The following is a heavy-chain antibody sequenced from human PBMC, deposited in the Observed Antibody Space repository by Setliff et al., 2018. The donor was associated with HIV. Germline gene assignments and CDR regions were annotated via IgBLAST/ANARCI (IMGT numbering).Heavy chain of an antibody. D-gene: IGHD6-19*01. J-gene: IGHJ6*03. CDR2: YYRGST. CDR1: GESINSGTSY. V-gene: IGHV4-31*03. CDR3: ARDGRVRRSSGWDRGDYYYYMDV. Sequence: PSETLSLTCSVSGESINSGTSYWNWIRQYPGKSLEWIGYYYRGSTHYNPSLKSRITISLDTSKNQFSLNLDSVTAEDTAVYYCARDGRVRRSSGWDRGDYYYYMDVWGKGTTVTVS.